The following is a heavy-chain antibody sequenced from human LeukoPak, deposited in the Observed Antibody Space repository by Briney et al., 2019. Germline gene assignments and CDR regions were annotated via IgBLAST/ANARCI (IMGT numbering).Heavy chain of an antibody. CDR3: ARESGSSWPSTDYHYYYYGMDV. Sequence: GGSLRLSCAASGFTFSSYSMNWVRQAPGKGLEWVSSISSSGSYIYYADSVKGRFTISRDNAKNSLYLQMNSLRAEDTAVYYCARESGSSWPSTDYHYYYYGMDVWGQGTTVTVSS. J-gene: IGHJ6*02. D-gene: IGHD6-13*01. V-gene: IGHV3-21*01. CDR2: ISSSGSYI. CDR1: GFTFSSYS.